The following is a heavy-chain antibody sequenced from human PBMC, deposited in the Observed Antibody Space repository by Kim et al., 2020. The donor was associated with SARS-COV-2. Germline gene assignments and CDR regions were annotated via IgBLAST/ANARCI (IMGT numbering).Heavy chain of an antibody. Sequence: SETLSLTCTVSGGSISSGGYYWSWIRQHPGKGLEWIGYIYYSGSTYYNPSLKSRVTISVDTSKNQFSLKLSSVTAADTAVYYCARGQGTYCSGGSCYSGYSSGMDVWGQGTTVTVSS. CDR2: IYYSGST. CDR3: ARGQGTYCSGGSCYSGYSSGMDV. V-gene: IGHV4-31*03. J-gene: IGHJ6*02. D-gene: IGHD2-15*01. CDR1: GGSISSGGYY.